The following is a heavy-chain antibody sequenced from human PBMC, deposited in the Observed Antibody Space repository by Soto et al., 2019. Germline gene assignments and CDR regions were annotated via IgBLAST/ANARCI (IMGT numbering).Heavy chain of an antibody. CDR3: AGTTSHYWYYMDV. CDR1: GDSVSSNNAA. D-gene: IGHD1-7*01. J-gene: IGHJ6*03. V-gene: IGHV6-1*01. Sequence: QVQLQQSGPGLVKPSQTLSLTCAISGDSVSSNNAAWNWIRQSPSRGLEWLGRTYYRSRWYNDYAVAVKSRITVNPDTSKNQFSLQLTSVTPEDTAVYYCAGTTSHYWYYMDVWGKGTTVTVSS. CDR2: TYYRSRWYN.